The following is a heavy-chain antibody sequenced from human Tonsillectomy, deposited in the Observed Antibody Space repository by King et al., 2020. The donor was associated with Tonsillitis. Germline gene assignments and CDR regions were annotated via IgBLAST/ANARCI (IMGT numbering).Heavy chain of an antibody. D-gene: IGHD4/OR15-4a*01. V-gene: IGHV1-2*02. J-gene: IGHJ4*02. Sequence: QLVQSGAEVKKPGASVKVSCKASGYTFTGYYIHWVRQAPGEGLEWMAWINPNSGGTNYAQKFQGRVTVSRDTSINTAYMELSGLKSDDTAVYYCAKDQDDYEEDHWGQGTLVTVSS. CDR3: AKDQDDYEEDH. CDR1: GYTFTGYY. CDR2: INPNSGGT.